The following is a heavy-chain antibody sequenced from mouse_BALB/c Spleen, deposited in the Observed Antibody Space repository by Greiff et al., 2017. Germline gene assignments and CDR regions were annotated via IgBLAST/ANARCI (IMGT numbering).Heavy chain of an antibody. CDR2: IDPANGNT. CDR3: ARATVVPYYFDY. Sequence: VQLQQSGAELVKPGASVKLSCTASGFNIKDTYMHWVKQRPEQGLEWIGRIDPANGNTKYDPKFQGKATITADTSSNTAYLQLSSLTSEDTAVYYCARATVVPYYFDYWGQGTTLTVSS. J-gene: IGHJ2*01. CDR1: GFNIKDTY. D-gene: IGHD1-1*01. V-gene: IGHV14-3*02.